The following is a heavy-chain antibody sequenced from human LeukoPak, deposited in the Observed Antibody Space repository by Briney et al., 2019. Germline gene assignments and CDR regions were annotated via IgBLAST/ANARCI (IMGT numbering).Heavy chain of an antibody. J-gene: IGHJ5*02. CDR2: IHYSGST. CDR3: ARDSIAVARRFDL. Sequence: SETLSLTCTVSGGSISSSYWSWIRQPPGKGLEWIGYIHYSGSTNYNPSLKSRITISVDTSKNQFSLKLSSVTAADAAVYYCARDSIAVARRFDLWGQGTLVTVSS. D-gene: IGHD6-19*01. V-gene: IGHV4-59*12. CDR1: GGSISSSY.